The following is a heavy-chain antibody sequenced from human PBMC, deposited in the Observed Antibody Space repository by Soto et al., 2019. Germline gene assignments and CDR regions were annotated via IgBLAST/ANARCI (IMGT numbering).Heavy chain of an antibody. V-gene: IGHV4-39*02. J-gene: IGHJ4*02. Sequence: QLQLHESGPGLVKPSETLSLTCTISGGSISSSTYCWDWIRQPPGKGLEWIASICYTGNTYYSPSLKSRVPISVDASGIRFSLKLSSVTPADTAVFYCARRVPFKDYFGYWGQGTLVTVSS. D-gene: IGHD3-3*01. CDR2: ICYTGNT. CDR3: ARRVPFKDYFGY. CDR1: GGSISSSTYC.